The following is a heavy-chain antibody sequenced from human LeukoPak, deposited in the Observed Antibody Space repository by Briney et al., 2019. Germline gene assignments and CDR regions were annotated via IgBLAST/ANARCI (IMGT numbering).Heavy chain of an antibody. V-gene: IGHV4-59*01. J-gene: IGHJ4*02. Sequence: SETLSLTCTVSGVSINTDSWNWIRQVPGKGLEWIGYIHYSGSTTYNPTLESRVNISVDMYMNQFTLKLTAVSSADTAVYFCARDADAFAYWGQGALVTVSS. CDR1: GVSINTDS. D-gene: IGHD2-2*01. CDR3: ARDADAFAY. CDR2: IHYSGST.